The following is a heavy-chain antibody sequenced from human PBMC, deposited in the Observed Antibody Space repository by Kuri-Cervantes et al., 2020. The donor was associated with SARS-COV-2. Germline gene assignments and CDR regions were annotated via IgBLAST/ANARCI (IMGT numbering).Heavy chain of an antibody. CDR2: MNPNSGNT. J-gene: IGHJ3*02. CDR3: ASGFYYDSSGHDAFDI. CDR1: GYTFTSYD. Sequence: ASVKVSCKASGYTFTSYDINWVRQATGQGLEWMGWMNPNSGNTGYAQKFQGRVTMTRNTSVSTAYMELSSLRSEDTAVYYCASGFYYDSSGHDAFDIWGQGTMVTGSS. V-gene: IGHV1-8*01. D-gene: IGHD3-22*01.